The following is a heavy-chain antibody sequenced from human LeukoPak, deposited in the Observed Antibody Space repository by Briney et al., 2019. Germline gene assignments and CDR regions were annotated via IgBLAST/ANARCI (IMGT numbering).Heavy chain of an antibody. V-gene: IGHV4-34*01. CDR2: INHSGST. CDR1: GGSFSGYY. Sequence: PSETLSLTCAVYGGSFSGYYWSWIRQPPGKGLEWIGVINHSGSTNYNPSLKSRVTISVDTSKNQFSLKLSSVTAADTAVYYCARGRPGIVGASEGPYYFDYWGQGTLVTVSS. D-gene: IGHD1-26*01. J-gene: IGHJ4*02. CDR3: ARGRPGIVGASEGPYYFDY.